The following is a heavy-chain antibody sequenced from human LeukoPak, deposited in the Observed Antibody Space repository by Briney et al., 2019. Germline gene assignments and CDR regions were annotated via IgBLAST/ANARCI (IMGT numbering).Heavy chain of an antibody. V-gene: IGHV3-48*01. D-gene: IGHD6-13*01. CDR3: ARAGGTAAENFWDY. Sequence: GRALRLSCAASGHSISSYSMYWVRQAPRGGLEWVSYISSSSSTIYYAHSLKGRFTISRDNAKNSLYLQMNSLRAEDTAVYYCARAGGTAAENFWDYWGQGSLVTVS. CDR1: GHSISSYS. CDR2: ISSSSSTI. J-gene: IGHJ4*02.